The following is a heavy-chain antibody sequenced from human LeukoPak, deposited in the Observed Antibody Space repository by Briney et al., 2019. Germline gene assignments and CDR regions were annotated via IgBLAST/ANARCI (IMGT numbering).Heavy chain of an antibody. V-gene: IGHV4-39*01. CDR3: ARHPTAMVSFDY. Sequence: SETLSLTCTVSGGSISSSSYNWGWIPPPPGKGLEWIGSIYYSGSTYYNPSLKSRVTISVDTSKNQFSLKLSSVTAADTAVYYCARHPTAMVSFDYWGQGTLVTVSS. CDR1: GGSISSSSYN. D-gene: IGHD5-18*01. J-gene: IGHJ4*02. CDR2: IYYSGST.